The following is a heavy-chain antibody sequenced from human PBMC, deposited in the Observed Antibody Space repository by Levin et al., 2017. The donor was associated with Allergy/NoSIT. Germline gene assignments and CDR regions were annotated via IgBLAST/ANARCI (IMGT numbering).Heavy chain of an antibody. CDR3: AKSSGGSRPMLFDI. D-gene: IGHD2-15*01. J-gene: IGHJ3*02. CDR2: ISYDGSNK. Sequence: GGSLRLSCAASGFTFSSYGMHWVRQAPGKGLEWVAVISYDGSNKYYADSVKGRFTISRDNSKNTLYLQMNSLRAEDTAVYYCAKSSGGSRPMLFDIWGQGTMVTVSS. V-gene: IGHV3-30*18. CDR1: GFTFSSYG.